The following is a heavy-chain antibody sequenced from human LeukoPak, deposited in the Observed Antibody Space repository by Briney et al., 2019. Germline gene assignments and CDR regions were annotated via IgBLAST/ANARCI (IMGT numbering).Heavy chain of an antibody. Sequence: GESLKISCKGSGYSFTNYWIGWVRQMPGKGLEWMGIIYPGDSDTRYSPSFQGQVTISADKSISTAYLQWSSLKASDTAMYYCARVPYVTGYILGHAFDIWGQGTMVTVSS. J-gene: IGHJ3*02. CDR1: GYSFTNYW. D-gene: IGHD3-9*01. V-gene: IGHV5-51*01. CDR2: IYPGDSDT. CDR3: ARVPYVTGYILGHAFDI.